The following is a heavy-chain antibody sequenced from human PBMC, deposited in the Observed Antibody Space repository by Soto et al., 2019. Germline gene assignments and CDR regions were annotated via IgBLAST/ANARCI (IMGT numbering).Heavy chain of an antibody. V-gene: IGHV4-59*08. J-gene: IGHJ3*02. Sequence: TLSLTCTVAGGSISSYYWCWIRQPPGKGLEWIGYIYYSGSTNYNPSLKSRVTISVDTSKNQFSLKLSSVTAADTAVYYCARQSGPITIFGVVTDAFDIWGQGTMVTVSS. CDR1: GGSISSYY. D-gene: IGHD3-3*01. CDR3: ARQSGPITIFGVVTDAFDI. CDR2: IYYSGST.